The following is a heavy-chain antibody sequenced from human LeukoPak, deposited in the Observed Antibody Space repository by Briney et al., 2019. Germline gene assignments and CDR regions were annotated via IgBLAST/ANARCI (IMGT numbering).Heavy chain of an antibody. CDR3: ARDCVDPPNSWYKVGYCYYGRDV. D-gene: IGHD6-13*01. CDR1: GFTFSSYE. CDR2: ISSSGSTI. Sequence: PGGSLRLSCAASGFTFSSYEMNWVRQAPGKGLEWVSYISSSGSTIYYADSVKGRFTISSDNAKNSQYLQMNSLRAEDTAVYYCARDCVDPPNSWYKVGYCYYGRDVWGQGTTVTVSS. J-gene: IGHJ6*02. V-gene: IGHV3-48*03.